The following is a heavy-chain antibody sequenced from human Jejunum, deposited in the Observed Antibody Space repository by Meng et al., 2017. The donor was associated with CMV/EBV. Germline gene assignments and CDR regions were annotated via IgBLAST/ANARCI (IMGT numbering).Heavy chain of an antibody. V-gene: IGHV3-11*01. CDR3: ARECGPYDSWGGYYTRSAFDM. J-gene: IGHJ3*02. CDR2: ISGTSKTI. Sequence: MSWVRQPPGKGLQWISYISGTSKTIDYADSVQGRFTISRDNTKNLLYLEMNSLRPEDTAVYYCARECGPYDSWGGYYTRSAFDMWGQGTLVTVSS. D-gene: IGHD3-3*01.